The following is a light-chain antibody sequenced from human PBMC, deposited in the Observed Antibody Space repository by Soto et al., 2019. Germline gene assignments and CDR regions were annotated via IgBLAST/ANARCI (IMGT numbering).Light chain of an antibody. V-gene: IGLV2-14*01. Sequence: QSVLTQPASVSGSPGHSITISCTGTSSDVGGYDYVSWYQHHPGKAPTLTIYEVSNRPSGVSNRFSGSKSGNTASLTISGLQAEDEAEYYCSSYTSSSTDVFGTRTMVTVL. CDR2: EVS. CDR3: SSYTSSSTDV. J-gene: IGLJ1*01. CDR1: SSDVGGYDY.